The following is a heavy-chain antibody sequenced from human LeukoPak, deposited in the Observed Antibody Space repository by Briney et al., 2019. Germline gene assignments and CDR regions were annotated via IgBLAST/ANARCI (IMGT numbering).Heavy chain of an antibody. D-gene: IGHD3-10*01. J-gene: IGHJ5*02. CDR3: ARDSGTTGEVKFDP. Sequence: ETLSLTCTVSGVSISSSNSYWGWIRQPPGKGLEWIGSIYYSRNTYYNASLKGQVSISMDTSKNQFSLRLTSVTAADTAVYYCARDSGTTGEVKFDPWGQGILVTVSS. V-gene: IGHV4-39*02. CDR1: GVSISSSNSY. CDR2: IYYSRNT.